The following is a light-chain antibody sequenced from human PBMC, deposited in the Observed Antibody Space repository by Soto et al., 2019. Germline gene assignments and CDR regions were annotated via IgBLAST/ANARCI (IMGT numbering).Light chain of an antibody. J-gene: IGKJ2*01. CDR3: MQSLQGPYT. CDR1: QSLLHSNGYNY. V-gene: IGKV2-28*01. Sequence: DIVMTQSPLSLPVTPGEPASISCRSSQSLLHSNGYNYLDWYLQKPGQSPQLLIYLGSNRASGVLDRFSGSGSGTDFTLKISRVEAEDVGVYYCMQSLQGPYTFGQGTNLEIK. CDR2: LGS.